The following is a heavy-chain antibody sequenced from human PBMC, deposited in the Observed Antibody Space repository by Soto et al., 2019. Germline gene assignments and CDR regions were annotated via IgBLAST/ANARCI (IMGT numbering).Heavy chain of an antibody. V-gene: IGHV1-2*02. J-gene: IGHJ4*02. CDR2: INPNSGGT. CDR1: GYTFTGYY. Sequence: ASVKVSCKASGYTFTGYYMHWVRQAPGQGLEWMGWINPNSGGTNYAQKFQGRVTMTRDTSISTAYMELSRLRSDDTAVYYCARAPTPGKGLGKATLDYWGQGTLVTVSS. D-gene: IGHD7-27*01. CDR3: ARAPTPGKGLGKATLDY.